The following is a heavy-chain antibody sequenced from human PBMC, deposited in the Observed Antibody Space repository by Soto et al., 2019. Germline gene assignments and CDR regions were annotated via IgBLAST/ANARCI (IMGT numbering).Heavy chain of an antibody. CDR3: AKMALPDYYDSSGYPQDDDY. Sequence: QPGGSLRLSCAASGFTFSSYGMHWVRQAPGKGLEWVAVISYDGSNKYYADSVKGRFTISRDNSKNTLYLQMNSLRAEDTAVYYCAKMALPDYYDSSGYPQDDDYWGQGTLVTVSS. D-gene: IGHD3-22*01. J-gene: IGHJ4*02. CDR1: GFTFSSYG. V-gene: IGHV3-30*18. CDR2: ISYDGSNK.